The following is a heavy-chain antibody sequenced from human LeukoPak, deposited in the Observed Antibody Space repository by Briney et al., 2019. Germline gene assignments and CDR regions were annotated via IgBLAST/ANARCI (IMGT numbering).Heavy chain of an antibody. J-gene: IGHJ4*02. CDR1: GFTFSSYG. D-gene: IGHD4-23*01. CDR3: AKDYATVGDYDY. V-gene: IGHV3-23*01. CDR2: ITGSGDST. Sequence: GGSLRLSCAASGFTFSSYGMSWVRQTPGKGLEWVSAITGSGDSTYYADSVKGRFTISRDNSKNTLYLQMNSLRAEDTAVYYCAKDYATVGDYDYWGQGTLVTVSS.